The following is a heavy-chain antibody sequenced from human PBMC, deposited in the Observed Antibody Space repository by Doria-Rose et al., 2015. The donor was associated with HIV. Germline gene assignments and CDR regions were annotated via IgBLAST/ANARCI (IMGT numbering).Heavy chain of an antibody. V-gene: IGHV2-26*01. J-gene: IGHJ4*02. CDR3: ARIKSSRWYHKYYFDF. CDR1: GVSLSSPGMG. Sequence: QITLKGSGPVLVKPTETLTLTCTVSGVSLSSPGMGVSWIRQPPGKALEWLANILTDDERSYKTSLKSRLTISRGTSKGQVVLTMTDMDPVDTATYYCARIKSSRWYHKYYFDFWGQGTLVIVSA. D-gene: IGHD6-13*01. CDR2: ILTDDER.